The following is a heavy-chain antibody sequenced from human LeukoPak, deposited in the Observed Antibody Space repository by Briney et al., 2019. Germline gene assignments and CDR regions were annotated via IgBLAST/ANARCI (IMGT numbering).Heavy chain of an antibody. Sequence: GGSQRLSCAASGFRFSSYGMHWVRQAPGKGLEWVAYIRYDGINEYYADSVKGRFTISRDLSKNTLFLQINSLRPEDTAVYYCSKDRGVFGVAYSLDYWGQGTLVTVSS. CDR3: SKDRGVFGVAYSLDY. V-gene: IGHV3-30*02. CDR2: IRYDGINE. D-gene: IGHD3-3*01. J-gene: IGHJ4*02. CDR1: GFRFSSYG.